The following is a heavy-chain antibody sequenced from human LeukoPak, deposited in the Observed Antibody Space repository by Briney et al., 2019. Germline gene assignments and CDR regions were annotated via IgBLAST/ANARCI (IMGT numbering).Heavy chain of an antibody. D-gene: IGHD3-10*01. CDR1: GXTFSSYA. Sequence: GGSLRLSCAASGXTFSSYAMHWVRQAPGKGLEYVSAISSNGCSTYYANSVKGRFTISRDNSKNTLYLQMGSLRAEDMAVYYCARDQLLWFGAFDYWGQGTLVNVSS. CDR2: ISSNGCST. CDR3: ARDQLLWFGAFDY. J-gene: IGHJ4*02. V-gene: IGHV3-64*01.